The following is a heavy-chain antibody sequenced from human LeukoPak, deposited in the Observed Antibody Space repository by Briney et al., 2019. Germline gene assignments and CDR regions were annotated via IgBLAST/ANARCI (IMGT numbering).Heavy chain of an antibody. J-gene: IGHJ4*02. CDR2: IRGSGDST. V-gene: IGHV3-23*01. D-gene: IGHD6-19*01. CDR3: AKSRQQWLVELDY. Sequence: GGSLRLSCVASGFPFSNYAMSWVRQAPGKGLEWISGIRGSGDSTNYADSVKGGFIISRDNSKNTLSLQMSSLRADDTAVYYCAKSRQQWLVELDYWGLGTLVTVSS. CDR1: GFPFSNYA.